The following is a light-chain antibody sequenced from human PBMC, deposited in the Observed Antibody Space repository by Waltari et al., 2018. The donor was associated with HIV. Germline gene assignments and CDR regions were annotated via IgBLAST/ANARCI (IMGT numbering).Light chain of an antibody. J-gene: IGLJ3*02. V-gene: IGLV2-14*01. CDR1: VTDIDVYNF. Sequence: HSALTQPASVSGSPGQSITISCSGTVTDIDVYNFVSWYRQYPGLAPQLVLYGVSSRPSGVSLRFSGSKSGDTASLTISGLEAEDEAHYYCSSYTRKHSLVFGGGTKLTVL. CDR2: GVS. CDR3: SSYTRKHSLV.